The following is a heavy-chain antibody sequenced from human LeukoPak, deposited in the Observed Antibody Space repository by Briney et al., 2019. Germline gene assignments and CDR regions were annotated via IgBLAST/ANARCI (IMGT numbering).Heavy chain of an antibody. CDR2: INRDGTEK. Sequence: SGGSLRLSCAASGLPFSSHWLSWFRQSPGKGLEWMAHINRDGTEKQYLDSVKGRFTISRDNARNSQYLQMNNPRAEDTAVYYCASAGGWVFFNWGQGTLVTVSS. J-gene: IGHJ4*02. D-gene: IGHD6-19*01. CDR3: ASAGGWVFFN. CDR1: GLPFSSHW. V-gene: IGHV3-7*01.